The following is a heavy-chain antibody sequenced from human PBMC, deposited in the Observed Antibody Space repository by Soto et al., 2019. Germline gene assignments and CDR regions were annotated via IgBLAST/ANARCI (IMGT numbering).Heavy chain of an antibody. CDR1: GGTFSSYS. CDR2: IIPIFGIA. D-gene: IGHD1-26*01. J-gene: IGHJ4*02. V-gene: IGHV1-69*17. Sequence: QVQLVQSGAEVKKPGSSVKVSCKASGGTFSSYSINWVRQAPGQGLEWMGEIIPIFGIANHAKKFQGRVTITADKSMSTAYMELSSLKSEDTAVYYGAKDGGRHSGGIDYWGQGTLVTVSS. CDR3: AKDGGRHSGGIDY.